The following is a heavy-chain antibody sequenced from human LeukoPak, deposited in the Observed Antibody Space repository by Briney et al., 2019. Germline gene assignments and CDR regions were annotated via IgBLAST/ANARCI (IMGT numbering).Heavy chain of an antibody. CDR2: IIPILGTT. CDR1: GGTFNSYS. D-gene: IGHD3-22*01. Sequence: SVKVSCKPSGGTFNSYSISWVRQAPGQGLEWMGGIIPILGTTNYAQKFQGRVTITADESTSTAYMELSSLRSDDTAVYYCARAYYDSSGYWYYFDYWGQGTLATVSS. CDR3: ARAYYDSSGYWYYFDY. V-gene: IGHV1-69*13. J-gene: IGHJ4*02.